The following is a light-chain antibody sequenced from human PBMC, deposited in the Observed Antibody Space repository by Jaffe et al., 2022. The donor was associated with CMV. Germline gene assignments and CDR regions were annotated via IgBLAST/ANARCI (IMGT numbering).Light chain of an antibody. CDR3: QQSDSSSWT. CDR2: ATS. J-gene: IGKJ1*01. CDR1: QSVNSNF. V-gene: IGKV3-20*01. Sequence: EIVLTESPGTLSLSPGERATLSCRTSQSVNSNFLAWYQQKPGQAPRLLIYATSRRATGIPDRFSGSGSGTDFTLTISSLEPEDFAVYYCQQSDSSSWTFGLGTRVEIK.